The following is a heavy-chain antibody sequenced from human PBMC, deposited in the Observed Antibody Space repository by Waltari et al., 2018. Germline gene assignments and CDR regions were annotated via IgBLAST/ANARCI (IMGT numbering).Heavy chain of an antibody. Sequence: EVQLVESGGGLVQPGGSLRLSCAASGFTFSSYWMTWVRQAPGKGLEWVANIKQDGGENFYVDSVEGRFTISRDNAKNSLYLQMNSLRVEDTAVYYCARDSPWWLPDYWGQGTLVTVSS. D-gene: IGHD5-12*01. CDR2: IKQDGGEN. CDR3: ARDSPWWLPDY. CDR1: GFTFSSYW. V-gene: IGHV3-7*01. J-gene: IGHJ4*02.